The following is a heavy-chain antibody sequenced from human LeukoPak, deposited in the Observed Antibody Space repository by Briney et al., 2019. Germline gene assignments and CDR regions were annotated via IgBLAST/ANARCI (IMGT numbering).Heavy chain of an antibody. CDR2: INPSSGGT. V-gene: IGHV1-2*04. J-gene: IGHJ4*02. Sequence: ASVKVSCKSSGYTFTGYYIHWVRQAPGQGLEWMGWINPSSGGTNSAQKFQGWVTMNRDTSISTAYMELTRLTSDDTAVYYCARGNPTPIDYWGRGTLVTVSS. CDR1: GYTFTGYY. D-gene: IGHD4-23*01. CDR3: ARGNPTPIDY.